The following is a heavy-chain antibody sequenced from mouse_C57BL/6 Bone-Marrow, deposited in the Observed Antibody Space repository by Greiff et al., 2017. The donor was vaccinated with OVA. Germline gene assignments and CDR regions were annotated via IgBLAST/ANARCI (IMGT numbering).Heavy chain of an antibody. Sequence: EVKLQESGGDLVKPGGSLKLSCAASGFTFSSYGMSWVRQTPDKRLEWVATISSGGSYTYYPDSVKGRFTIARDNAKNTLYLQMSSLKSEDTSMYYCARLVDGCYAAWFADWGKGTLVTVSA. J-gene: IGHJ3*01. D-gene: IGHD2-3*01. CDR2: ISSGGSYT. CDR1: GFTFSSYG. V-gene: IGHV5-6*01. CDR3: ARLVDGCYAAWFAD.